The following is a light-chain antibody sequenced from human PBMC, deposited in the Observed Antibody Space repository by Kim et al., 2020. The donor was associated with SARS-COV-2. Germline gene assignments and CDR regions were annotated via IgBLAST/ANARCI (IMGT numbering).Light chain of an antibody. CDR2: AAS. CDR3: QQSYSNPPEYT. Sequence: IQMTQSPSSLSASVGDRVTITCRASQSISNYLNWYQQRPGKAPKVLIYAASILQSGVPSRFSGSGSGTDFTLTISSLQPEDFATYYCQQSYSNPPEYTYCQGTKLEI. J-gene: IGKJ2*01. V-gene: IGKV1-39*01. CDR1: QSISNY.